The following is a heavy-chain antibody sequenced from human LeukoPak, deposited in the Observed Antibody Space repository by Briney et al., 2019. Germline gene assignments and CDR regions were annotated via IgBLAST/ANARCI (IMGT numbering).Heavy chain of an antibody. CDR2: ISFSGTYI. CDR3: ARRASTERGHSYGLDY. CDR1: GFTFSNAW. J-gene: IGHJ4*02. Sequence: PGGSLRLSCAASGFTFSNAWMSWVRQAPGKGLEWVSSISFSGTYIYYADSLKGRITISRDNARRSLFLQMNSLRAEDTAVYYCARRASTERGHSYGLDYWGQGTLVTVSS. D-gene: IGHD5-18*01. V-gene: IGHV3-21*01.